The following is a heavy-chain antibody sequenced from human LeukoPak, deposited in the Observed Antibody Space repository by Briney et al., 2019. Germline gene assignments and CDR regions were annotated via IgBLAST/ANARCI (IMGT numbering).Heavy chain of an antibody. D-gene: IGHD6-19*01. V-gene: IGHV1-69*13. CDR3: ARDLALPGYSSGWYSSPTHYFDY. J-gene: IGHJ4*02. CDR2: IIPIFGTA. CDR1: GGTFSSYA. Sequence: ATVEVSCKASGGTFSSYAISWVRQAPGQGLEWMGGIIPIFGTANYAQKFQGRVTITADESTSTAYMELSSLRSEDTAVYYCARDLALPGYSSGWYSSPTHYFDYWGQGTLVTVSS.